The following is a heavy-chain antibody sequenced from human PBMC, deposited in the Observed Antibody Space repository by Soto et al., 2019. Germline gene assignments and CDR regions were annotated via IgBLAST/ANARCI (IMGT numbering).Heavy chain of an antibody. V-gene: IGHV4-59*08. D-gene: IGHD2-15*01. J-gene: IGHJ5*02. CDR1: GGSISNYY. CDR2: IYYSGST. CDR3: ARYPGYCSGGSCYHGYWFDP. Sequence: PSETLSLTCTVSGGSISNYYWSWIRQPPGKGLEWIGYIYYSGSTNYNPSLKSRVTISVDTSKNQFSLKLSSVTAADTAVYYCARYPGYCSGGSCYHGYWFDPWGQGTPVTVSS.